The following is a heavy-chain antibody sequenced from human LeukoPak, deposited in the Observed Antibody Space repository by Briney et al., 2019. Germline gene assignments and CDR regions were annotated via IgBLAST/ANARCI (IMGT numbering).Heavy chain of an antibody. CDR1: GFTFSSYW. D-gene: IGHD2/OR15-2a*01. Sequence: PGGSLRLSCAGSGFTFSSYWMHWVRQAPGKGLVWVSRISTDASSTTYADSVKGRFTISRDNAKGTLYLQMNSLRAEDTAVYYCARANSLGYWGQGTLVTVSS. CDR2: ISTDASST. CDR3: ARANSLGY. J-gene: IGHJ4*02. V-gene: IGHV3-74*01.